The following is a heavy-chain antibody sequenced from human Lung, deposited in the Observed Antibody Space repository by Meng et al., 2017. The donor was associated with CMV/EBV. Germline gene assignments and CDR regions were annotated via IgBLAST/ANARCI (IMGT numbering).Heavy chain of an antibody. D-gene: IGHD2-15*01. V-gene: IGHV1-69*13. Sequence: SXXVSXKASGGTFTGYAVGWVRQAPGQGLEWMGGIIPILGTVNYAQNFQDRVTITADESTVTAYMELSSLRSEDTAVYYCAGGTAIVQYISSGLDIWGQGTMVTVSS. J-gene: IGHJ3*02. CDR1: GGTFTGYA. CDR2: IIPILGTV. CDR3: AGGTAIVQYISSGLDI.